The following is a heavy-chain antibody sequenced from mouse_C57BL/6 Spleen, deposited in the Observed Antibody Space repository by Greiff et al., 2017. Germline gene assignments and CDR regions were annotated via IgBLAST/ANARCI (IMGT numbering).Heavy chain of an antibody. D-gene: IGHD3-2*02. CDR3: AKSGAQAPWFAY. CDR2: IYPGSGST. Sequence: QVQLQQPGAELVKPGASVKMSCKASGYSFTSYWITWVKQRPGQGLEWIGDIYPGSGSTNYNEKFKSKATLTVDTSSSTAYMQLRSLTSEDSAVYYWAKSGAQAPWFAYWGQGTLVTVSA. V-gene: IGHV1-55*01. CDR1: GYSFTSYW. J-gene: IGHJ3*01.